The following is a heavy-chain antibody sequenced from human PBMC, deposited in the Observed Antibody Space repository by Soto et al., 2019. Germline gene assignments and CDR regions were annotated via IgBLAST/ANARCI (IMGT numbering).Heavy chain of an antibody. Sequence: GGSLRLSCAASGFTFSTYAMSWVRQTPGKGLEWVSAISGSPSSTYYADSVKGRFTISRDNSKKTLFLQMSSLRAEDTAVYYCAKDFRGATGTTWGQGTLVTVSS. J-gene: IGHJ4*02. CDR1: GFTFSTYA. V-gene: IGHV3-23*01. CDR2: ISGSPSST. CDR3: AKDFRGATGTT. D-gene: IGHD1-1*01.